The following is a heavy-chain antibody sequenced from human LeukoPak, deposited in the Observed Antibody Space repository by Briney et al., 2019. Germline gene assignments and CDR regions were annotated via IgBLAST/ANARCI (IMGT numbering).Heavy chain of an antibody. CDR1: GDSISYESYY. CDR2: IYRGRT. CDR3: AGEGEYGQSYS. D-gene: IGHD4-17*01. V-gene: IGHV4-30-2*01. Sequence: SETLSLTCAVSGDSISYESYYWNWIRQAPGKGPEWIGNIYRGRTRLNPSYTSRVAISVDMSKSQVSLSLTSVTAADTAIYYRAGEGEYGQSYSWGQGVLVVVSA. J-gene: IGHJ5*02.